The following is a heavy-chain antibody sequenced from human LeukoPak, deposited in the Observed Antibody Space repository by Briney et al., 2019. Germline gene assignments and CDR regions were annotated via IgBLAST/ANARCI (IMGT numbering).Heavy chain of an antibody. V-gene: IGHV3-30*04. J-gene: IGHJ4*02. CDR2: ISYDGSNK. Sequence: GGSLRLSCAASRFTFSSYAMHWVRQAPGKGLEWVAIISYDGSNKYYVESVKGRFTISRDNSKNTLYLQMNSLRAEDTAVYYCARNGGYSYGYDPYYFDYWGQGTLVTVSS. D-gene: IGHD5-18*01. CDR3: ARNGGYSYGYDPYYFDY. CDR1: RFTFSSYA.